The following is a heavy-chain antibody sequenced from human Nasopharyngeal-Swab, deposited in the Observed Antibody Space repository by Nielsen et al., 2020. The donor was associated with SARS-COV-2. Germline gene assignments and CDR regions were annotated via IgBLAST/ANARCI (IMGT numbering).Heavy chain of an antibody. J-gene: IGHJ6*02. CDR1: GGTFSSYA. D-gene: IGHD5-18*01. V-gene: IGHV1-69*01. CDR3: ARVTAMAEGYYYGMDV. Sequence: SVKASCKASGGTFSSYAISWARPAPGQGLEWMGGIIPIFGTANYAQKFQGRVTITADESTSTAYMELSSLRSEDTAVYYCARVTAMAEGYYYGMDVWGQGTTVTVSS. CDR2: IIPIFGTA.